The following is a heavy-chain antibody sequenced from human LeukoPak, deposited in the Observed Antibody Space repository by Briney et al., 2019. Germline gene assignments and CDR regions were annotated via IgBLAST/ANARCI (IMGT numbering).Heavy chain of an antibody. D-gene: IGHD1-26*01. CDR1: GYTFTGYY. J-gene: IGHJ4*02. V-gene: IGHV1-2*04. CDR3: ARDWGPIGELLVY. Sequence: ASVKVSCTASGYTFTGYYMHWVRQAPGQGLEWMGWINPNSGGTNYAQKFQGWVTMTRDTSISTAYMELSRLRSDDTAVYYCARDWGPIGELLVYWGQGTLVTVSS. CDR2: INPNSGGT.